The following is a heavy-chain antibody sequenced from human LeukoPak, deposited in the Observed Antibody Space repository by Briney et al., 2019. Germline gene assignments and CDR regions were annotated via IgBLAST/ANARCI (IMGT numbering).Heavy chain of an antibody. J-gene: IGHJ3*02. V-gene: IGHV4-39*01. CDR1: GGSISSSSYY. D-gene: IGHD3-22*01. CDR2: IYYSGST. Sequence: SETLSLTCTVSGGSISSSSYYWGWIRQPPGKGLEWIGSIYYSGSTYYNPSLKSRVTISVDTSKNQFSLKLSSVTAADTAVYYCVRVSNYYDDNDDAFDIWGQGTMVTVSS. CDR3: VRVSNYYDDNDDAFDI.